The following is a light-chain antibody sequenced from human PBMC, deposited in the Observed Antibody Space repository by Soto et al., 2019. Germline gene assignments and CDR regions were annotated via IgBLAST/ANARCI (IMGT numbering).Light chain of an antibody. J-gene: IGKJ3*01. V-gene: IGKV1-33*01. CDR1: QDISNY. Sequence: DIQMTQSPSSLSASVGARVTITCQASQDISNYLNWYQQKPGKAPKLLIYDASNLETGVPSRFSGSGSGTYFTFTIRSLQPEDIATYYCQQYDNLPFTFGPGTKVDIK. CDR3: QQYDNLPFT. CDR2: DAS.